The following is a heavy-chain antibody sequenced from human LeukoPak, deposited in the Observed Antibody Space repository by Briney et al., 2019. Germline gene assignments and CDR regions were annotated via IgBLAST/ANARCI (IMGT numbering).Heavy chain of an antibody. J-gene: IGHJ4*02. CDR1: GFTFRNYG. V-gene: IGHV3-30*03. CDR2: ISYDGRDK. D-gene: IGHD6-13*01. CDR3: ARSSYSSSWYMVNY. Sequence: GGSLRLSCAASGFTFRNYGMHWVRQAPGKGLEWVAVISYDGRDKYHADSVKGRFTISRDNSKNTLYLQMNSLRADDTAVYYCARSSYSSSWYMVNYWGQGTLVTVSS.